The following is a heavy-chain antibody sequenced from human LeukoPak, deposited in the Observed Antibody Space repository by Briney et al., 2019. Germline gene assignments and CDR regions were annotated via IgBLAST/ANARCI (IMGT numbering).Heavy chain of an antibody. CDR2: IKSKTDGGTT. J-gene: IGHJ1*01. CDR3: TTGPLSRRNAEYFQH. Sequence: GGSLRLSCAASGFTLSNAWMSWVRQAPGKGLEWVGRIKSKTDGGTTDYAAPVKGRFTISRDDSKNTLYLQMNSLKTEDTAVYYCTTGPLSRRNAEYFQHWGQGTLVTVSS. D-gene: IGHD1-14*01. V-gene: IGHV3-15*01. CDR1: GFTLSNAW.